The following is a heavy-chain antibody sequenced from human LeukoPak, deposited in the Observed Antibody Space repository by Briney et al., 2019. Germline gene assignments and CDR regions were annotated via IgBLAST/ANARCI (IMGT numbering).Heavy chain of an antibody. D-gene: IGHD6-13*01. CDR1: GYTFTSYG. V-gene: IGHV1-8*03. CDR3: ARGSSSWYRYAFDI. J-gene: IGHJ3*02. Sequence: ASVKVSCKASGYTFTSYGINWVRQATGQGLEWMGWMNPNSGNTGYAQKFQGRVTITRNTSISTAYMELSSLRSEDTAVYYCARGSSSWYRYAFDIWGQGTMVTVSS. CDR2: MNPNSGNT.